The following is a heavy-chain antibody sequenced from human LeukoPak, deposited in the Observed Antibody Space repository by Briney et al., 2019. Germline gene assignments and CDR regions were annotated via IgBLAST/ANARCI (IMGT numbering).Heavy chain of an antibody. D-gene: IGHD4-23*01. CDR2: IIPILGIA. V-gene: IGHV1-69*04. CDR3: AREMDGGNLFDY. CDR1: GYSFTSHW. J-gene: IGHJ4*02. Sequence: KISCKGSGYSFTSHWISWVRQAPGQGLEWMGRIIPILGIANYAQKFQGRVTITADKSTSTAYMELSSLRSEDTAVYYCAREMDGGNLFDYWGQGTLVTVSS.